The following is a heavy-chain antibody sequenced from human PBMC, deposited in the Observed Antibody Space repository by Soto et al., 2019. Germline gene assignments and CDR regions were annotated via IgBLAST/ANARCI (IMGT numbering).Heavy chain of an antibody. CDR2: IIPILGIA. D-gene: IGHD6-6*01. CDR3: GREFRYSSSPNFDY. V-gene: IGHV1-69*08. CDR1: GGTFSSYT. Sequence: QVQLVQSGAEVKKPGSSVKVSCKASGGTFSSYTISWVRQAPGQGLEWMGRIIPILGIANYAEKFQDRVTITADKSTSTAYMELSSLRSEDTAVYYCGREFRYSSSPNFDYWGQGTLVTVSS. J-gene: IGHJ4*02.